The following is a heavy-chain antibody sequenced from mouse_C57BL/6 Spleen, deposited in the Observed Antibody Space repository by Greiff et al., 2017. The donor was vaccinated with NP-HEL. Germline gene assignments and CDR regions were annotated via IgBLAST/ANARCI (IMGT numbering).Heavy chain of an antibody. V-gene: IGHV5-17*01. CDR1: GFTFSDYG. J-gene: IGHJ4*01. CDR2: ISSGSSTI. Sequence: EVKLVESGGGLVKPGGSLKLSCAASGFTFSDYGMHWVRQAPEKGLEWVAYISSGSSTIYYADTVKGRFTISRDNAKTTLFLQMTSLRSEDTAMYYCARAALYYAMDYWGQGTSVTVSS. CDR3: ARAALYYAMDY.